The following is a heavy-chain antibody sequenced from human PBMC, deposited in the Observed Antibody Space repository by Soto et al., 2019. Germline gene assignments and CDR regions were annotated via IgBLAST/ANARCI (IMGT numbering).Heavy chain of an antibody. V-gene: IGHV1-2*04. J-gene: IGHJ3*02. CDR2: INPNSGGT. CDR1: GYTFTGYY. D-gene: IGHD2-2*01. Sequence: ASVKVSCKASGYTFTGYYMHWLRQAPGQGLEWMGWINPNSGGTNYAQKFQGWVTMTRDTSISTAYMELSRLRSDDTAVYYCAREGGYCSSTSCQNAFDIWGQGTMVTVSS. CDR3: AREGGYCSSTSCQNAFDI.